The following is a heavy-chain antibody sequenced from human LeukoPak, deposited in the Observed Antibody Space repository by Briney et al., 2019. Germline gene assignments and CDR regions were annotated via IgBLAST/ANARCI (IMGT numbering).Heavy chain of an antibody. CDR1: GFTFRSHA. D-gene: IGHD3-22*01. CDR3: ARDYD. V-gene: IGHV3-23*01. Sequence: GGSLRLSCVGSGFTFRSHAMSWVRQAPEKGLEFVSGIYENGGTTYYADSVKGRFSISRDNSKNTLYLQMDSLRAEDTAVYYCARDYDWGQGTLVTVSS. J-gene: IGHJ4*02. CDR2: IYENGGTT.